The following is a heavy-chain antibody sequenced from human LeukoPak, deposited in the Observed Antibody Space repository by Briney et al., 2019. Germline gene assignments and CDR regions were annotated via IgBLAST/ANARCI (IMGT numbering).Heavy chain of an antibody. CDR1: GFTFSSYA. Sequence: GRSLRLSCAASGFTFSSYAMHWVRQAAGKGLEWVAVISYDGSDKYYADSVKVRFTISRDNSKNTLYLQMNSLRAEDTAVYYCARARFTTVTTGLLDYWGQGTLVTVSS. CDR3: ARARFTTVTTGLLDY. J-gene: IGHJ4*02. D-gene: IGHD4-11*01. V-gene: IGHV3-30-3*01. CDR2: ISYDGSDK.